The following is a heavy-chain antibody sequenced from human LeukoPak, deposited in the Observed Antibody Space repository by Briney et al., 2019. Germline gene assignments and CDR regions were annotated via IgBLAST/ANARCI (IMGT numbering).Heavy chain of an antibody. CDR3: ARAGYCSGGSCYPTGASDRWFDP. D-gene: IGHD2-15*01. Sequence: SVTVSCTASGGTFSIYAISWVRQAPGQGLEWMGGIIPIFGTANYAQKFQGRVTITADESTSTAYMELSSLRSEDTAVYYCARAGYCSGGSCYPTGASDRWFDPWGQGTLVTVSS. CDR2: IIPIFGTA. CDR1: GGTFSIYA. J-gene: IGHJ5*02. V-gene: IGHV1-69*01.